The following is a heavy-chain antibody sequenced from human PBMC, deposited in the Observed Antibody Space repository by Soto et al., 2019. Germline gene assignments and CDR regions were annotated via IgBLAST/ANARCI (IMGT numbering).Heavy chain of an antibody. CDR1: GYTFTSYA. CDR2: INAGNGNT. D-gene: IGHD3-3*01. J-gene: IGHJ6*02. Sequence: ASVKVSCKASGYTFTSYAMHWVRQAPGQRLEWMGWINAGNGNTKYSQKFQGRVTITRDTSASTAYMELSSLRSEDTAVYYCARDRNPFTIFGVVTTAYYYYGMDVWGQGTTVTVSS. V-gene: IGHV1-3*01. CDR3: ARDRNPFTIFGVVTTAYYYYGMDV.